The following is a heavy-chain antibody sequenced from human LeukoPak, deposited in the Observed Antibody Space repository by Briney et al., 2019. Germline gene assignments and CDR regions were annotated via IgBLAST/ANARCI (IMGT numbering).Heavy chain of an antibody. J-gene: IGHJ2*01. CDR2: INPNSGGT. CDR3: ASGYCSSTSCYGGDWYFDL. Sequence: GASVKASCKASGYTFTGYYMHWVRQAPGQGLEWMGWINPNSGGTNYAQKFQGRVTMTRDTSISTAYMELSRLRSEDTAVYYCASGYCSSTSCYGGDWYFDLWGRGTLVTVSS. CDR1: GYTFTGYY. V-gene: IGHV1-2*02. D-gene: IGHD2-2*01.